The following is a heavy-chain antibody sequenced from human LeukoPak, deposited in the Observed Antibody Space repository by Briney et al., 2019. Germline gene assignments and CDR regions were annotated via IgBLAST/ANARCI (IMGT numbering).Heavy chain of an antibody. CDR1: GFTVSSNY. J-gene: IGHJ4*02. D-gene: IGHD2-21*02. CDR3: ARWGDGSRLDY. Sequence: GGSLRLSCAASGFTVSSNYTSWVRQAPGKGLEWVAVIWYDGSTKYYGDAVKGRFTISRDNSKDMLYLQMNSLRGEDTAVYYCARWGDGSRLDYWGQGTLVTVSS. CDR2: IWYDGSTK. V-gene: IGHV3-33*08.